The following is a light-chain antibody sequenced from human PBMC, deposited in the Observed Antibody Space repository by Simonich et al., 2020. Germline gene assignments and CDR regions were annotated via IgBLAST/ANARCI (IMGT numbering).Light chain of an antibody. V-gene: IGKV4-1*01. CDR1: QRVLYSSNNKNY. J-gene: IGKJ2*01. CDR2: WAS. CDR3: QQYYSTPPA. Sequence: DIVMTQSPDSLAVSLGERATINCKSSQRVLYSSNNKNYLAWYQQKPGQPPKLLIYWASTRESWVPDRFSGSVSGTDFTLTISSLQAEDVAVYYCQQYYSTPPAFGQGTKLEIK.